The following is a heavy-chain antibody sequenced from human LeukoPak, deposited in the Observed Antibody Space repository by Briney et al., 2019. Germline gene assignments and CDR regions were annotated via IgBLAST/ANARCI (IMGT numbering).Heavy chain of an antibody. D-gene: IGHD3-22*01. CDR3: TTITMIVVSDAFDM. V-gene: IGHV3-15*01. J-gene: IGHJ3*02. Sequence: GGSLRLSCAASGFTFSNAWMSWVRQAPGKGLEWVGRIKSKTDGGTTDYAAPVKGRFTISRDDSKNTLYMQMNRLKTEDTAVYYCTTITMIVVSDAFDMWGEGTMVTVSS. CDR1: GFTFSNAW. CDR2: IKSKTDGGTT.